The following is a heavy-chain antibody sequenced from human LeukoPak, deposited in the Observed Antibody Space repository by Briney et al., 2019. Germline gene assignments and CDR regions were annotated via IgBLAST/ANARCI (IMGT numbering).Heavy chain of an antibody. Sequence: PSETLSLTCTVSGGSISSGSYYWSWIRQPAGNGLEWIGRIYTSGSTNYNPSLKSRVTISVDTSKNQFSLKLSSVTAADTAVYYCARDHTVVTPIDYYYYGMDVWGQGTTVTVSS. V-gene: IGHV4-61*02. J-gene: IGHJ6*02. D-gene: IGHD4-23*01. CDR3: ARDHTVVTPIDYYYYGMDV. CDR1: GGSISSGSYY. CDR2: IYTSGST.